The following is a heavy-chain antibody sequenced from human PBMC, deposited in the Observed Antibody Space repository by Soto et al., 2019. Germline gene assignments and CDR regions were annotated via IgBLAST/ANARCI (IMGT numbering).Heavy chain of an antibody. CDR3: ATTRRTYYDILIGYYDY. CDR2: INAGNGNT. J-gene: IGHJ4*02. D-gene: IGHD3-9*01. Sequence: ASVKVSCKASGYTFTSYAMHWVRQAPGQRLEWMGWINAGNGNTKYSQKFQGRVTITRDTSISTAYMELSSLRSEDTAVYYCATTRRTYYDILIGYYDYWGQGTLVTVSS. V-gene: IGHV1-3*01. CDR1: GYTFTSYA.